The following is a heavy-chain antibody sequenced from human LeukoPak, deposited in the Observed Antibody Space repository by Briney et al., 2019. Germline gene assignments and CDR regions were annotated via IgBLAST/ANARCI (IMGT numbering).Heavy chain of an antibody. CDR2: INHSGST. CDR1: GGSFSGYY. CDR3: ATYYYDSSGYSFFDY. Sequence: PETLSLTCAVYGGSFSGYYWSWIRQPPGKGLEWIGEINHSGSTNYNPSLKSRVTISVDTSKNQFSLKLSSVTAADTAVYYCATYYYDSSGYSFFDYWGQGTLVTVSS. J-gene: IGHJ4*02. D-gene: IGHD3-22*01. V-gene: IGHV4-34*01.